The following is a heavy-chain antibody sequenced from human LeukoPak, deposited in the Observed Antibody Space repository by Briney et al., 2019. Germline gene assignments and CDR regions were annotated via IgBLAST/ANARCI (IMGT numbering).Heavy chain of an antibody. CDR3: AYSTAADYIKYGMDV. D-gene: IGHD4-11*01. Sequence: GGSLRLSCEVSGFTTSSNYMSWFRQAPGKGLEWVSVLYSGGSTYYADSVKGRFTISRDNSRNTLFLQMNNLRAEDTAVYHCAYSTAADYIKYGMDVWGQGTTVTVSS. CDR2: LYSGGST. V-gene: IGHV3-66*01. CDR1: GFTTSSNY. J-gene: IGHJ6*02.